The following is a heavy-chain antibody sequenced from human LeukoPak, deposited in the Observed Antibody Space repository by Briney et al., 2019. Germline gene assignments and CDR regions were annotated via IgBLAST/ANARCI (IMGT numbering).Heavy chain of an antibody. J-gene: IGHJ4*02. CDR2: ISVAGSKR. Sequence: PGGSLRLSCAAPGFTFNSYAMSWVRQAPGKGLEWGSGISVAGSKRHYADSVKGRFTISTDNSKNTLYLQMNSLRAEDTALYYCAKDSLAYCTSSSCFDFDFWAQGALVAVSS. V-gene: IGHV3-23*01. CDR1: GFTFNSYA. CDR3: AKDSLAYCTSSSCFDFDF. D-gene: IGHD2-2*01.